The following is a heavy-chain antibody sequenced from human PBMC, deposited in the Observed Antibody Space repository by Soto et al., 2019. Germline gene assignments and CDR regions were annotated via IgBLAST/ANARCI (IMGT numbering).Heavy chain of an antibody. Sequence: GESLKISCKGSGYSFTSYWIGWVRQMPGKGLEWMGIIYPGDSDTRYSPSFQGQVTISADKSISTAYLQWSSLKASDTAMYYRARNHGVVTAIGWFDYWGQGTLVTVSS. V-gene: IGHV5-51*01. CDR1: GYSFTSYW. CDR2: IYPGDSDT. D-gene: IGHD2-21*02. J-gene: IGHJ4*02. CDR3: ARNHGVVTAIGWFDY.